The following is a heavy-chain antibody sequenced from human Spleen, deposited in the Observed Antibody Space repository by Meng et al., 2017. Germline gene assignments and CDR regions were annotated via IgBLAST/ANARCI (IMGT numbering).Heavy chain of an antibody. V-gene: IGHV3-53*05. Sequence: GESLKISCAASGFTVSSNYMSWVRQAPGKGLEWVSVIYSGGSTYYADSVKGRFTISRDNSKNALYLQMNSLRPEDTAVYFCARGSYFYDSSGYYHQPPYYFEYWGHGDQVTVSS. CDR1: GFTVSSNY. D-gene: IGHD3-22*01. CDR3: ARGSYFYDSSGYYHQPPYYFEY. J-gene: IGHJ4*01. CDR2: IYSGGST.